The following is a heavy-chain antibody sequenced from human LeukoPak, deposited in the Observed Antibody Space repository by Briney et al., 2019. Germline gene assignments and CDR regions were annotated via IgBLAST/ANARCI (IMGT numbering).Heavy chain of an antibody. J-gene: IGHJ2*01. D-gene: IGHD6-25*01. CDR1: GLIFRSYW. V-gene: IGHV3-74*01. CDR2: INSDGSST. CDR3: ARGPPWYFDL. Sequence: GGSLRLSCAASGLIFRSYWMHWVRQAPGKGLVWVSTINSDGSSTTYADSVKGRFTISRDNAKNTLYLQMNSLRVEDTVVYYCARGPPWYFDLWGRGTLGTVSS.